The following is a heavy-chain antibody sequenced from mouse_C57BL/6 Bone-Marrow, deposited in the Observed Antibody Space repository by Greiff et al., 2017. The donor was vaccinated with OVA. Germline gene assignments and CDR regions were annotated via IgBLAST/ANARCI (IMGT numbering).Heavy chain of an antibody. V-gene: IGHV2-2*01. D-gene: IGHD1-1*01. Sequence: VHLVESGPGLVQPSQSLSITCTVSGFSLTSYGVHWVRQSPGKGLEWLGVIWSGGSTDYNAAFISRLSISKDNSKSQVFFKMNSLQADDTAIYYCARNFVITTVAYYFDYWGQGTTLTVSS. CDR1: GFSLTSYG. J-gene: IGHJ2*01. CDR2: IWSGGST. CDR3: ARNFVITTVAYYFDY.